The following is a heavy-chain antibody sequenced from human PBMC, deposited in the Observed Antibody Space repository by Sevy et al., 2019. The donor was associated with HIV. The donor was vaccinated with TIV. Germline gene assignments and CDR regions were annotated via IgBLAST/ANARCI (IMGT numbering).Heavy chain of an antibody. CDR1: GFTFSSYG. J-gene: IGHJ3*02. V-gene: IGHV3-30*18. Sequence: GGSLRLSCAASGFTFSSYGMHWVRQAPGKGLEWVAVISYDGSNKYYADSVKGRFTISKDKSKNTLYLQMNSLRAEETAVYYCAKLGLTMIERLGAFDIWGQGTMVTVSS. CDR3: AKLGLTMIERLGAFDI. CDR2: ISYDGSNK. D-gene: IGHD3-22*01.